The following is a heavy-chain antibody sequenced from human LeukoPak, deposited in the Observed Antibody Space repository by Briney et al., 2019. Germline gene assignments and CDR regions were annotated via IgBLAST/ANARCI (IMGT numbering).Heavy chain of an antibody. CDR3: AKPVGRWLQSDYFGY. Sequence: GRSLRLSCAASGFTFSSYGMHWVRQAPGKGLEWVAVISYDGSNKYYADSVKGRFTISRDNSKNTLYLQMNSLRAEDTAVYYCAKPVGRWLQSDYFGYWGQGTLVTVSS. D-gene: IGHD5-24*01. V-gene: IGHV3-30*18. J-gene: IGHJ4*02. CDR1: GFTFSSYG. CDR2: ISYDGSNK.